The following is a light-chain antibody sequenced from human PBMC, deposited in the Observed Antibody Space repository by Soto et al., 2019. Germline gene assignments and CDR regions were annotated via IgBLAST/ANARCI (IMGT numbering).Light chain of an antibody. Sequence: EIVVTQSPATLSVSPGERATLSCRASQSLSSNLAWYQQKPGQAPRLLIYGASSRATGIPDRFSGSGSGTEFTLTISSLQPDDSATYYCQQHSNYPLTFGGGTKVDIK. CDR1: QSLSSN. CDR3: QQHSNYPLT. CDR2: GAS. V-gene: IGKV3D-15*01. J-gene: IGKJ4*01.